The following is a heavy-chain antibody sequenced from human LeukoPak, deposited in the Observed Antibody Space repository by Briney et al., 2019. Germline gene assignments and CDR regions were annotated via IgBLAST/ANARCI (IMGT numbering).Heavy chain of an antibody. Sequence: GGSLRLSCAASGFTFSSYGMHWVRQAPGKGLEWVAVISYDGSNKYYADSVKGRFTISRDNSKNTLYLQMNSLRAEDTAVYYCANIMPVEMATTVDCWGQGTLVTVSS. J-gene: IGHJ4*02. CDR3: ANIMPVEMATTVDC. V-gene: IGHV3-30*18. CDR2: ISYDGSNK. CDR1: GFTFSSYG. D-gene: IGHD5-24*01.